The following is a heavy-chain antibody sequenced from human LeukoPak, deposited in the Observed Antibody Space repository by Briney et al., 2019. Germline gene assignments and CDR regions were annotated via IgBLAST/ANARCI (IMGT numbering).Heavy chain of an antibody. CDR2: DSGSGGST. V-gene: IGHV3-23*01. J-gene: IGHJ4*02. Sequence: GGPLRLSCAASGFTFSRYAKSWVRQAPGKGLECVSADSGSGGSTYYADSVKGRFTISRDNSKNTLYLQMNSLRAEDTAVYYCAKEKGYSSSSPPFDYWGQGTLVTVSS. CDR1: GFTFSRYA. D-gene: IGHD6-6*01. CDR3: AKEKGYSSSSPPFDY.